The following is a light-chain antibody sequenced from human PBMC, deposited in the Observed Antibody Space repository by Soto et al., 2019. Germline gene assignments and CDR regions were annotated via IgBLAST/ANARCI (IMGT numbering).Light chain of an antibody. Sequence: EIVLTQSPGTLSLSPGERATLSCRASQSVSSSYLAWYQQKPGQAPRLLIYGASSRATGIPDRFSGSGSGTDFPLTISRLEPEDFAVYYCQQYGSSACTFGQGTKLEIK. V-gene: IGKV3-20*01. CDR2: GAS. CDR1: QSVSSSY. CDR3: QQYGSSACT. J-gene: IGKJ2*02.